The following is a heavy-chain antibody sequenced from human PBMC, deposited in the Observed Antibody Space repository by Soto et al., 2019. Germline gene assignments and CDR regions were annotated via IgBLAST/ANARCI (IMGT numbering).Heavy chain of an antibody. J-gene: IGHJ4*02. CDR2: ISAHNGNT. CDR3: ARGRYGDY. V-gene: IGHV1-18*01. CDR1: GYGFTTYV. Sequence: QVHLVQSGAEVKKPGASVKVSFQCSGYGFTTYVITWVREAPGQGLEWMGWISAHNGNTNYAQKLQGRVTVTRDTSTSTAYMELRSLRYDDTAVYYCARGRYGDYWGQGALVTVSS. D-gene: IGHD1-1*01.